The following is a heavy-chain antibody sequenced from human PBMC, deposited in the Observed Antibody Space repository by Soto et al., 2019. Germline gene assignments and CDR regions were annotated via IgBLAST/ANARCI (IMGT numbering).Heavy chain of an antibody. V-gene: IGHV3-9*01. D-gene: IGHD2-2*01. CDR2: ISWNSGSI. CDR3: ANGRLLQGLEHCTCTSCSFEY. Sequence: GGSLRLSCAASGFTFPDYAIHWVRQAPGKGLEWVSGISWNSGSIGYADSVKGRLIISRDNAKNSLYLQMNSLRAEDTAFYYCANGRLLQGLEHCTCTSCSFEYWGQGTLVTVSS. J-gene: IGHJ4*02. CDR1: GFTFPDYA.